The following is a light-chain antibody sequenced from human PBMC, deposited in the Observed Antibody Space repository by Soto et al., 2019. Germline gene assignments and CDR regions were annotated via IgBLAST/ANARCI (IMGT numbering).Light chain of an antibody. V-gene: IGKV3-20*01. CDR1: QSVSRN. Sequence: EIVLTQSPATLSLSPGERATLSCRASQSVSRNLGWYQQKPGQAPRPLIYGASTRATGIPARFSGSGSGTEFTLTISRLEPEDFAVYYCQQYGSSGTFGQGTKVDIK. CDR3: QQYGSSGT. CDR2: GAS. J-gene: IGKJ1*01.